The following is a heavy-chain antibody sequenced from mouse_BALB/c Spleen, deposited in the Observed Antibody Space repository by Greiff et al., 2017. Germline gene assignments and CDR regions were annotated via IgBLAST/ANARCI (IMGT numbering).Heavy chain of an antibody. CDR1: GYSFTGYT. CDR2: INPYNGGT. CDR3: ARWMDYDSFYYYAMDY. D-gene: IGHD2-4*01. V-gene: IGHV1-26*01. Sequence: VQLQQSGPELVKPGASMKISCKASGYSFTGYTMNWVKQSHGKNLEWIGLINPYNGGTSYNQKFKGKATLTVDKSSSTAYMELLSLTSEDSAVYYCARWMDYDSFYYYAMDYWGQGTSVTVSS. J-gene: IGHJ4*01.